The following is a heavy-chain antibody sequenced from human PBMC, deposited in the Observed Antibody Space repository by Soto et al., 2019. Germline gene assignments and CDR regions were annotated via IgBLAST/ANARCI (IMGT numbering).Heavy chain of an antibody. CDR2: ISYDGSNK. Sequence: GRSLRRSCADAGFTFSGYARQWVRHAPGYGRECVALISYDGSNKYYADSVKGRFTISRDNSKNTLYLQMNSLRAEDTAVYYCARVYYERLTNYFYDYWGQGPLVTVSS. D-gene: IGHD3-16*01. V-gene: IGHV3-30-3*01. CDR1: GFTFSGYA. J-gene: IGHJ4*02. CDR3: ARVYYERLTNYFYDY.